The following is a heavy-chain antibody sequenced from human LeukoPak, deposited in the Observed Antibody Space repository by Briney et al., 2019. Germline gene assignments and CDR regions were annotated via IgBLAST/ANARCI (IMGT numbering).Heavy chain of an antibody. Sequence: KASETLSLTCAVYGGSFSGYYWSWIRQPPGKGLEWIGEINHSGSTNYNPSLKSRVTLSVDTSKNQFSLMLSSVTAADTAVYYCARGMYYDFWSGYHYFDYWGQGTLVTVSS. CDR2: INHSGST. J-gene: IGHJ4*02. CDR1: GGSFSGYY. CDR3: ARGMYYDFWSGYHYFDY. V-gene: IGHV4-34*01. D-gene: IGHD3-3*01.